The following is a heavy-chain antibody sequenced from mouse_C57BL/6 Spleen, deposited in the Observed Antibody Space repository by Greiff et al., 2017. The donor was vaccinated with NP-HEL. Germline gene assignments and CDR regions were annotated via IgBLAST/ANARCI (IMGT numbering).Heavy chain of an antibody. D-gene: IGHD1-1*01. CDR3: ARDTLLYYGSSLWYFDV. V-gene: IGHV5-4*01. CDR1: GFTFSSYA. J-gene: IGHJ1*03. Sequence: EVHLVESGGGLVKPGGSLKLSCAASGFTFSSYAMSWVRQTPEKRLEWVATISDGGSYTYYPDNVKGRFTISRDNAKNNLYLQMSHLKSEDTAMYYCARDTLLYYGSSLWYFDVWGTGTTVTVSS. CDR2: ISDGGSYT.